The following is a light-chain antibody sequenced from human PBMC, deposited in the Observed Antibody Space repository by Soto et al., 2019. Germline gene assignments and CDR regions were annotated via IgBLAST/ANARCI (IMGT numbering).Light chain of an antibody. CDR3: QQLNSYPST. CDR1: QGISSN. V-gene: IGKV1-9*01. J-gene: IGKJ5*01. Sequence: IQLTQSPSSLSASVGDRVTITCRASQGISSNLAWYQQKPGEAPKLLINAASTLQSGVPSRFSGSGSGTDFTLTISSLQPEDFATYYCQQLNSYPSTFGQGTRLEIK. CDR2: AAS.